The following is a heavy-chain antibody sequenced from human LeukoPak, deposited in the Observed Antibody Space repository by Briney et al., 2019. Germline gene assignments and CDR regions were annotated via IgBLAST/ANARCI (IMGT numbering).Heavy chain of an antibody. Sequence: SVKVSCKASGGTFSSYAISWVRQAPGQGLEWMGGIIPIFGTANYAQKFQGRVTITRDTSASTAYMELSSLRSEDTAVYYCARDQCSGGSCYHDYWGQGTLVTVSS. CDR1: GGTFSSYA. V-gene: IGHV1-69*05. CDR2: IIPIFGTA. D-gene: IGHD2-15*01. CDR3: ARDQCSGGSCYHDY. J-gene: IGHJ4*02.